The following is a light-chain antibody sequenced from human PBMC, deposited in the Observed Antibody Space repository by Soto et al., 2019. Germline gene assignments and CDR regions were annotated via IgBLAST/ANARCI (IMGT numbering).Light chain of an antibody. J-gene: IGKJ5*01. CDR3: QQYASSPPIT. CDR2: GAS. V-gene: IGKV3-20*01. Sequence: EIVLTQSPGTLSLSPGERATLSCRASQSVSSSYLAWYQQKPGQAPRLLIYGASSRATGIPDRFSGSGSGTGFTLTISRLEPEDFAVYYCQQYASSPPITFGQGTRLEIK. CDR1: QSVSSSY.